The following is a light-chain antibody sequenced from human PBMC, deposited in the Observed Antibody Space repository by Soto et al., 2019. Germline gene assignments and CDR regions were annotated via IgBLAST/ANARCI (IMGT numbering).Light chain of an antibody. CDR1: QSVSSW. V-gene: IGKV1-5*01. CDR3: QQYNRYWT. J-gene: IGKJ1*01. Sequence: DIQMTQSPSTLSASVGDRVTINCRASQSVSSWLAWYQQKPGKAPKVLIYDASSLESGVPSRFSGSGSGTEFTLTISSLQPDDFATYYCQQYNRYWTFGQGTKV. CDR2: DAS.